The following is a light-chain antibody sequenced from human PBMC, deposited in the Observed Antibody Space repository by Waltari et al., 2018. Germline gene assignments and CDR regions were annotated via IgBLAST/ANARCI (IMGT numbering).Light chain of an antibody. V-gene: IGLV1-51*01. Sequence: QSVLTQPPSVSAAPGQKVTISCSGTSSNIGNNYVSWYQQFPGTAPKVLIHDNNKRPAGIPDRFSGSKAGTSATLVITGHQTGDEADYYCGTWDTSLSKVFGGGTKLTVL. CDR2: DNN. CDR3: GTWDTSLSKV. CDR1: SSNIGNNY. J-gene: IGLJ2*01.